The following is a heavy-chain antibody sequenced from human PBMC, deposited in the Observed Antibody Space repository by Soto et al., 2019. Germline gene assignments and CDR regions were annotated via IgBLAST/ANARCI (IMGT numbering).Heavy chain of an antibody. D-gene: IGHD6-6*01. Sequence: SVKVSCKASGGTFSSYAISWVRQAPGQGLEWMGGIIPIFGTANYAQKFQGRVTLTADESTSTAYMELSSLRSEDTAVYYCARDGESSSSPDLDYWGQGTLVTVSS. J-gene: IGHJ4*02. CDR1: GGTFSSYA. CDR3: ARDGESSSSPDLDY. CDR2: IIPIFGTA. V-gene: IGHV1-69*13.